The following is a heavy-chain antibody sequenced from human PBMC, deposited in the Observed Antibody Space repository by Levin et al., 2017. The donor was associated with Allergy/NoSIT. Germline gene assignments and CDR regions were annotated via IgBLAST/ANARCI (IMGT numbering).Heavy chain of an antibody. CDR3: TTYISSWYYFAS. D-gene: IGHD6-13*01. J-gene: IGHJ4*02. Sequence: SCTASGITFSNAWMSWARQAPGKGLEWVGRIKSKTDGGTADYASPVKGRFTISRDESENTLYLQMNSLKTEDTAVYYCTTYISSWYYFASWGQGTLVTVSS. CDR1: GITFSNAW. CDR2: IKSKTDGGTA. V-gene: IGHV3-15*01.